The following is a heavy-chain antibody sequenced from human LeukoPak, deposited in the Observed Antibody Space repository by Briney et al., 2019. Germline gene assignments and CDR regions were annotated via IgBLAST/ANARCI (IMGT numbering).Heavy chain of an antibody. J-gene: IGHJ6*02. CDR3: ARIPGIAAAGPPRYYYGMDV. CDR2: IYPGDSDT. D-gene: IGHD6-13*01. Sequence: GESLKISCKGSGYSFTSYWIGWVRQMPGKGLEWMGIIYPGDSDTRYSPSFQGQVTISADKSISTAYLQWSSLKASDTAMYYCARIPGIAAAGPPRYYYGMDVWGQGTTVTVSS. CDR1: GYSFTSYW. V-gene: IGHV5-51*01.